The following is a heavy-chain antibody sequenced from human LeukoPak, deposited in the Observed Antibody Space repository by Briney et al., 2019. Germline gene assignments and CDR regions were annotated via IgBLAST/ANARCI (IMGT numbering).Heavy chain of an antibody. CDR3: ARLGSSGWYY. V-gene: IGHV4-39*07. CDR1: GGSISSSSYY. D-gene: IGHD6-19*01. J-gene: IGHJ4*02. CDR2: IYYSGST. Sequence: SETLSLTCTVSGGSISSSSYYWGWIRQPPGKGLEWIGSIYYSGSTNYNPSLKSRVTISVDTSKNQFSLKLSSVTAADTAVYYCARLGSSGWYYWGQGTLVTVSS.